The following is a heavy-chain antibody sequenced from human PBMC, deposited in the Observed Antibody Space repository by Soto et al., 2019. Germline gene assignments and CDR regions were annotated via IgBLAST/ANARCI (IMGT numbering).Heavy chain of an antibody. J-gene: IGHJ3*02. Sequence: SETLSLTCAVYGGSFSGYYWSWIRQPPGKGLEWIGEINHSGSTNYNPSLKSRVTISVDTSKNQFSLKLSSVTAADTAVYYCARGLPGDFWSGFPTFGAFDIWGQGTMVTVSS. CDR1: GGSFSGYY. CDR3: ARGLPGDFWSGFPTFGAFDI. CDR2: INHSGST. V-gene: IGHV4-34*01. D-gene: IGHD3-3*01.